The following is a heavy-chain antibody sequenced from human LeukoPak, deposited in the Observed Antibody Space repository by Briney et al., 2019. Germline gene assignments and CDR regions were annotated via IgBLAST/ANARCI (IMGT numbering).Heavy chain of an antibody. D-gene: IGHD1-1*01. Sequence: GGSLILSCAASGFTFSSYGMHWVRQAPGKGLEWVAVIWYDGSNKYYADSVKGRFTISRDNSKNTLYLQMNSLRAEDTAVYYCARDLAARGTLPDYWGQGTLVTVSS. J-gene: IGHJ4*02. CDR2: IWYDGSNK. CDR1: GFTFSSYG. CDR3: ARDLAARGTLPDY. V-gene: IGHV3-33*01.